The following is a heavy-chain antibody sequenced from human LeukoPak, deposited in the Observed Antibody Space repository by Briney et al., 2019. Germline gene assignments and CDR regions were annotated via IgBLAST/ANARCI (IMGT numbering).Heavy chain of an antibody. D-gene: IGHD3-10*01. Sequence: WETLSLTCTVSGGSINNSYWSWIRQPPGKGLEWIGYIFYSGSTNYNPSLKSRVTISVDTSRNQFSLKLSSVTAPDTAVYYCARDVNRGDYFDYWGQGTLVTVSS. J-gene: IGHJ4*02. CDR1: GGSINNSY. V-gene: IGHV4-59*01. CDR3: ARDVNRGDYFDY. CDR2: IFYSGST.